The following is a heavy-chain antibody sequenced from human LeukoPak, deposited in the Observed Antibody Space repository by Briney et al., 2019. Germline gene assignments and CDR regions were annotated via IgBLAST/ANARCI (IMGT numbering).Heavy chain of an antibody. Sequence: PSETLSLTCAVYGGSFSGYYWSWIRQPPGKGLEWIGEINHSGSTNYNPSLKSRVTISVDTSKNQFSLKLSSVTAADTAVYYCVREGTAVTADYWGQGTLVTVSS. CDR3: VREGTAVTADY. J-gene: IGHJ4*02. V-gene: IGHV4-34*01. CDR1: GGSFSGYY. CDR2: INHSGST. D-gene: IGHD4-17*01.